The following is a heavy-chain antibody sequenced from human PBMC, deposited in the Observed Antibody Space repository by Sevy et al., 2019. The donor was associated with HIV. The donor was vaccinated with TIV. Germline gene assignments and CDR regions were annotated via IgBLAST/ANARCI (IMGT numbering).Heavy chain of an antibody. Sequence: GESLKISCKGSGYSFTSYWIGWVRQMPGKGLEWMGIIYPGDSDTRYSPPFQGQVTISADKSISTAYLQWSSLKDSDTAMYYCARKYYDILTGYYRFDPWGQGTLVTVSS. CDR3: ARKYYDILTGYYRFDP. CDR1: GYSFTSYW. CDR2: IYPGDSDT. V-gene: IGHV5-51*01. D-gene: IGHD3-9*01. J-gene: IGHJ5*02.